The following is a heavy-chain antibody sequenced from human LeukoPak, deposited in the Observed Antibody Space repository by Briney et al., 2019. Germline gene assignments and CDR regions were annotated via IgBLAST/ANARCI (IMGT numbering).Heavy chain of an antibody. CDR1: GGSISSSRYY. Sequence: PSETLSLTCTVSGGSISSSRYYWGWLRQPPGKGLEWIGTIYYSGSTYYNPSLKSRVTISVDTSKNQFSLKLSSVTAADTAVYYCARDWAADTLRYFDLWGRGTLVTVSS. CDR3: ARDWAADTLRYFDL. CDR2: IYYSGST. J-gene: IGHJ2*01. V-gene: IGHV4-39*02. D-gene: IGHD6-13*01.